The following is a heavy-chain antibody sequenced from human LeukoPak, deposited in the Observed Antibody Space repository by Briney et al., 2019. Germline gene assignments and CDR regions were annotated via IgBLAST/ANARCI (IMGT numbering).Heavy chain of an antibody. Sequence: SETLSLTCAVSGYSISSGYYWGWIRQPPGKGLEWIGSIYHSGSTYYNPSLKSRVTISVDTSNNQFSLKLSSVTATDAAIYYCERERSSSSDYWGQGTLVTVSS. CDR2: IYHSGST. V-gene: IGHV4-38-2*02. J-gene: IGHJ4*02. D-gene: IGHD6-6*01. CDR1: GYSISSGYY. CDR3: ERERSSSSDY.